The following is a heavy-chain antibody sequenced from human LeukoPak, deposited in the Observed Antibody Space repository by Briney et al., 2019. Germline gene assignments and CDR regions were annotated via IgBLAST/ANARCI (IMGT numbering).Heavy chain of an antibody. Sequence: ASVKVSCKASGYTFTSYGISWVRQAPGQGLVWMGWISAYNGNTNYAQKLQGRVTMTTDTSTSTAYMELRSLRSDDTAVYYCARVRYYYGSGSLDYWGQGTLVTVSS. CDR3: ARVRYYYGSGSLDY. J-gene: IGHJ4*02. D-gene: IGHD3-10*01. V-gene: IGHV1-18*01. CDR2: ISAYNGNT. CDR1: GYTFTSYG.